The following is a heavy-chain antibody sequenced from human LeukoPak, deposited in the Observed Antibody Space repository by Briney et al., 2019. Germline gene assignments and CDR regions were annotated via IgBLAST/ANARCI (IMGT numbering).Heavy chain of an antibody. D-gene: IGHD3-9*01. CDR2: ISSSGGTI. CDR1: GFTFSSYE. Sequence: PGGSLRLSCAASGFTFSSYEMNWVRQAPGKGLEWVSYISSSGGTIYYADSVKGRFTISRDNAKNSLYLQMTSLRAEDTAVYYCARGAPSGILSPPFDYWGQGTLVTVSS. CDR3: ARGAPSGILSPPFDY. J-gene: IGHJ4*02. V-gene: IGHV3-48*03.